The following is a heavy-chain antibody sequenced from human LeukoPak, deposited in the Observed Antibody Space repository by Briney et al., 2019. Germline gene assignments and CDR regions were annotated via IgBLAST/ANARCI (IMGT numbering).Heavy chain of an antibody. CDR3: TISGYSGSYDAFDI. J-gene: IGHJ3*02. D-gene: IGHD1-26*01. CDR1: GYTFTSYD. V-gene: IGHV1-8*01. Sequence: ASVKVSCKASGYTFTSYDINWVRQATGQGLEWMGWMNPNSGNTGYAQKFQGRVTMTRNTSISTAYMELSGLRSEDTAVYYCTISGYSGSYDAFDIWGRGTMVTVSS. CDR2: MNPNSGNT.